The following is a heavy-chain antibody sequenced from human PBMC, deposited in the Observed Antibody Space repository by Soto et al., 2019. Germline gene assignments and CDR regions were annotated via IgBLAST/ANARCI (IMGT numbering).Heavy chain of an antibody. J-gene: IGHJ1*01. CDR3: ARDLDGLHDDTSGPFPRPG. D-gene: IGHD3-22*01. V-gene: IGHV4-30-4*01. CDR1: CGSISSDDYY. Sequence: SETLSLTCTVSCGSISSDDYYWSWIRQAPGRGLEWIGYIHSSGSIYYNPSLKSRATMSIDTAGNQFSLKVSSVTVADTAVYYCARDLDGLHDDTSGPFPRPGWGQGTLVTVSS. CDR2: IHSSGSI.